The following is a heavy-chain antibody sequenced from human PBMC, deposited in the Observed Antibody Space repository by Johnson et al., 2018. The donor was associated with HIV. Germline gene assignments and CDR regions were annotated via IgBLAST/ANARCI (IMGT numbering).Heavy chain of an antibody. CDR2: IKQDGSNK. D-gene: IGHD6-13*01. CDR3: AKDIAAAGNDAFDI. J-gene: IGHJ3*02. V-gene: IGHV3-7*01. CDR1: GFTFSSYW. Sequence: VQLVESGGGLVQPGGSLRLSCAASGFTFSSYWMSWVRQAPGKGLEWVANIKQDGSNKYYADSVKGRFTISRDNSKNTLYLQMNSLRAEDTAVYYCAKDIAAAGNDAFDIWGQGTMVTVSS.